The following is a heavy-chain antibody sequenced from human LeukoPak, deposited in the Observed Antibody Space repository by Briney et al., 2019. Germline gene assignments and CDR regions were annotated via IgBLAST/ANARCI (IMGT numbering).Heavy chain of an antibody. Sequence: PGGSLRLSCAASGFTFSSYSMNWVRQAPGKGLEWVSSISSSSSYMYYADSVKGRFTISRDNAKNSLYLQMNSLRAEDTAVYYCARVRRGYFDWFHFDYWGQGTLVTVSS. J-gene: IGHJ4*02. CDR1: GFTFSSYS. CDR3: ARVRRGYFDWFHFDY. CDR2: ISSSSSYM. V-gene: IGHV3-21*01. D-gene: IGHD3-9*01.